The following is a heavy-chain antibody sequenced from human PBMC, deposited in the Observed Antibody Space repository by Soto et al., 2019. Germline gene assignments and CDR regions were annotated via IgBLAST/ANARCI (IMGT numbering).Heavy chain of an antibody. CDR3: AHSVNIVVVVAADWFDP. D-gene: IGHD2-15*01. V-gene: IGHV2-5*01. CDR1: GFSLSTSGVG. J-gene: IGHJ5*02. Sequence: QITLKESGPTLVKPTQTLTLTCTFSGFSLSTSGVGVGWIRQPPGKALEWLALIYWNDDKRYSPSLKSRLTITKDTSKNQVVLTMTNMDPVDTATYYCAHSVNIVVVVAADWFDPWGQGTLVTVSS. CDR2: IYWNDDK.